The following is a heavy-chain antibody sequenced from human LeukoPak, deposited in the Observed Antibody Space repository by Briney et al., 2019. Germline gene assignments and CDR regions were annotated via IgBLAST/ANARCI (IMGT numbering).Heavy chain of an antibody. J-gene: IGHJ4*02. CDR2: MNPKSGNA. CDR3: ARAPMFYYDSSGYERRSPQDY. V-gene: IGHV1-8*02. D-gene: IGHD3-22*01. Sequence: ASVKVSCKASGYAFTTYDINWVRQATGQGREWMGWMNPKSGNAGYAQKFQGRVTMTRNISISTAYMELSSLRSEDTAVYYCARAPMFYYDSSGYERRSPQDYWGQGTLVTVSS. CDR1: GYAFTTYD.